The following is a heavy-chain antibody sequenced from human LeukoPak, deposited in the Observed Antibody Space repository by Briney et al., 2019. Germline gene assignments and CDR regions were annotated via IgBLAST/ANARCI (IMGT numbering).Heavy chain of an antibody. J-gene: IGHJ3*02. CDR2: IRPKADNYAT. Sequence: PGGSLKLSCAASGFTFGGSTLHWVRQASGRGLECVGRIRPKADNYATTYAASVKGRFTISRDDSKNTAYLQMSSLKTEDTAVYFCTRHRPRELIAFDIWGQGTQVTVSS. D-gene: IGHD3-10*01. CDR3: TRHRPRELIAFDI. CDR1: GFTFGGST. V-gene: IGHV3-73*01.